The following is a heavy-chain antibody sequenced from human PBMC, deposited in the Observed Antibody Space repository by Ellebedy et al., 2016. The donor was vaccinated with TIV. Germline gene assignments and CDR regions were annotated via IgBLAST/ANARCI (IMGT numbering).Heavy chain of an antibody. J-gene: IGHJ4*02. Sequence: SETLSLTCTVSGGSLSTYYWSWVRQPPGKGLEWIGEVNQSGRTNYHPSLKSRVTISVDRSKNQFSLRLSSVTAADTAVYYCAEGRSGWYYFDYWGQGTLVTVSS. CDR2: VNQSGRT. CDR3: AEGRSGWYYFDY. V-gene: IGHV4-34*01. D-gene: IGHD6-19*01. CDR1: GGSLSTYY.